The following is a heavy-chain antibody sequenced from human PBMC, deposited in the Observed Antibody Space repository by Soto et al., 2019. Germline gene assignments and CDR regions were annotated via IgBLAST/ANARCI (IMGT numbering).Heavy chain of an antibody. CDR2: IYYSGRT. CDR3: ARQRTTVVTQAYFDH. Sequence: TLSLTCIVSGESISSSSYYWGWIRQPPGKGLEWIGSIYYSGRTYYNPSFKSRVTISIDTSKNQFSLRPSSVTATDTAVYYCARQRTTVVTQAYFDHWGQGALVTVSS. V-gene: IGHV4-39*01. CDR1: GESISSSSYY. D-gene: IGHD2-21*02. J-gene: IGHJ4*02.